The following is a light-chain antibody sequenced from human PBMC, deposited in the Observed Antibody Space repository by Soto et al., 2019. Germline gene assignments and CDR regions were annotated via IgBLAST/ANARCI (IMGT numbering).Light chain of an antibody. J-gene: IGLJ1*01. V-gene: IGLV2-8*01. Sequence: QSALTQPPSASGSPGQSVTISCARTSSDVGGYNYVPWYQQYPGKVPKLMIYEVSERPSGVPDRFSGSKSGNTAFLTVSGLQAEDEADYYCLSYADTAYVFGTGTKVTVL. CDR3: LSYADTAYV. CDR1: SSDVGGYNY. CDR2: EVS.